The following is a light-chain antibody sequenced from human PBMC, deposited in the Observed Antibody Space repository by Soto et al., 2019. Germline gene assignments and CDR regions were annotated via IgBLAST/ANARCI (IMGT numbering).Light chain of an antibody. CDR2: DAS. CDR1: QSISSW. CDR3: QQSCSTPLT. Sequence: VQVTQNPYTLSASVGDRFAVTCRASQSISSWLAWYQQKPGKAPKLLIYDASSLESGVPSRFSGSGSGTDFTLTISSLQPEDFATYYCQQSCSTPLTFGGGTKVDIK. J-gene: IGKJ4*01. V-gene: IGKV1-5*01.